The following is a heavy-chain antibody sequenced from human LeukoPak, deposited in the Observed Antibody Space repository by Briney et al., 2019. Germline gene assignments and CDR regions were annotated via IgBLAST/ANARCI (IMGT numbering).Heavy chain of an antibody. V-gene: IGHV3-21*01. Sequence: GGSLRLSCAASGFTFNVFHMNWVRQAPGKGLEWISSITSSGTYVTYADSIQGRFTISRDNAKNSLYLQMNSLRVDDTALYYCARASGGWDLDYWGHGTLVTVSS. CDR2: ITSSGTYV. D-gene: IGHD1-26*01. J-gene: IGHJ4*01. CDR3: ARASGGWDLDY. CDR1: GFTFNVFH.